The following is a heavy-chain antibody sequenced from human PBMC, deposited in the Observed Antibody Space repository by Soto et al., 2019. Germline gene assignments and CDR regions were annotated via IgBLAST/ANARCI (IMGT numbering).Heavy chain of an antibody. Sequence: QVQLVQSGAEVKKPGASVKVSCKASGYTFTSYGISWVRQAPGQGLEWMGWISAYNGNTNYAQKLQGRVTMTTDTTTSTAYMELRSLRSGDTAVYYWARDPCEYDILTGDPLCWFDPWGQGTLVTVSS. CDR2: ISAYNGNT. V-gene: IGHV1-18*01. CDR3: ARDPCEYDILTGDPLCWFDP. D-gene: IGHD3-9*01. CDR1: GYTFTSYG. J-gene: IGHJ5*02.